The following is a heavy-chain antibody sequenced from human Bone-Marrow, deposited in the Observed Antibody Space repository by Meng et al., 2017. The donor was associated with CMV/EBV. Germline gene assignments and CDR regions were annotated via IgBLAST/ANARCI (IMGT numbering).Heavy chain of an antibody. Sequence: SVKVSCKASGGTFISYAITWVRRAPGQGLEWMGGIIPIFGTANYAQKFQGRVTVTTDKFKTTAYMDLSSLKSEDTAVYYCARGGYFDNSGYYVAFGIWGHGTKVTVSS. J-gene: IGHJ3*02. CDR2: IIPIFGTA. CDR1: GGTFISYA. D-gene: IGHD3-22*01. V-gene: IGHV1-69*05. CDR3: ARGGYFDNSGYYVAFGI.